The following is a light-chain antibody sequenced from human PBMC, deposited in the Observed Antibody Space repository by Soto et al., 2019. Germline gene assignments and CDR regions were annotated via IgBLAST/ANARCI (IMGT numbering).Light chain of an antibody. CDR2: DAS. CDR3: QQRSDWPLT. J-gene: IGKJ4*01. Sequence: EIVLTQCPATLSLSPGERATLSCRASQSVSNFLAWYQQKPGQAPRLVIYDASKRATGIPVRFSGSGSGTDFTLTISSLEPEDFAVYYCQQRSDWPLTFGGGTKVDIK. CDR1: QSVSNF. V-gene: IGKV3-11*01.